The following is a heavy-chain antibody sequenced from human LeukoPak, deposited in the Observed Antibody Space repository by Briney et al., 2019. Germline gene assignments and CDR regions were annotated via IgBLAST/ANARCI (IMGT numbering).Heavy chain of an antibody. J-gene: IGHJ4*02. CDR3: ARLFYGDYYFDY. V-gene: IGHV4-39*01. CDR1: GGSISSSSYY. CDR2: VSYSGST. D-gene: IGHD4-17*01. Sequence: SETLSLTCTVSGGSISSSSYYWGWIRQPPGKGLEWIGSVSYSGSTYYIPSLKSRITISVDTSKNQFSLKLSSVTAADTAVYYCARLFYGDYYFDYWGQGTLVTVSS.